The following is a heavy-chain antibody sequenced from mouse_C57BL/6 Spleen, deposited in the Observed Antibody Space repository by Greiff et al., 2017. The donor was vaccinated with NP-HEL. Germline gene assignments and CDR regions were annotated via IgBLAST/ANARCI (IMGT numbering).Heavy chain of an antibody. CDR3: SSAELGLSFDY. D-gene: IGHD4-1*01. CDR2: IYPRSGNT. CDR1: GYTFTSYG. V-gene: IGHV1-81*01. Sequence: VKLQESGAELARPGASVKLSCKASGYTFTSYGISWVKQRTGQGLEWIGEIYPRSGNTYYNEKFKGKATLTADKSSSTAYMELRSLTSEDSAVYFCSSAELGLSFDYWGQGTTLTVSS. J-gene: IGHJ2*01.